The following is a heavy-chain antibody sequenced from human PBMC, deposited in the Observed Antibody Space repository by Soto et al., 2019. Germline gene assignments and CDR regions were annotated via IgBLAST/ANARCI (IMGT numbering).Heavy chain of an antibody. V-gene: IGHV1-69*13. CDR2: IIPIFGTA. Sequence: SVKVSCKASGGTFSSYAISWVRQAPGQGLEWMGGIIPIFGTANYAQKFQGRVTITADESTSTAYMELSSLRSEDTAVYYCARPYSSSSNWFDPWGQGTMVTVYS. CDR3: ARPYSSSSNWFDP. CDR1: GGTFSSYA. D-gene: IGHD6-13*01. J-gene: IGHJ5*02.